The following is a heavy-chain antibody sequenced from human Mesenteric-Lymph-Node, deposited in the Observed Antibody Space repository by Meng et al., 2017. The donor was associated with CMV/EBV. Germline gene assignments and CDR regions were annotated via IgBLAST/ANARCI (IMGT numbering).Heavy chain of an antibody. D-gene: IGHD2-2*01. Sequence: GGSLRLSCAASGFTFDDYAMHWVGQAPGKGLEWVSLISWDGGSTYYADSVKGRFTISRDNSKNSLYLQMNSLRAEDTALYYCAKDGDRYCSSTSCYYFDYWGQGTLVTVSS. CDR2: ISWDGGST. V-gene: IGHV3-43D*03. CDR1: GFTFDDYA. CDR3: AKDGDRYCSSTSCYYFDY. J-gene: IGHJ4*02.